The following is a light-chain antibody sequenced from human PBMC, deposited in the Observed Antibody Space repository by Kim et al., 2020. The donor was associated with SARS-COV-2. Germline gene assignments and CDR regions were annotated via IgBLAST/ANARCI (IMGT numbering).Light chain of an antibody. J-gene: IGKJ2*01. V-gene: IGKV1D-13*01. CDR3: QQFNNYPYT. CDR1: KSISSA. Sequence: SATVGDRVTITCRASKSISSALAGYQKKPGKATKLMIYDASSWESGVPSRFSGSGSGTEFTLTSSSLQPEDFATDYCQQFNNYPYTFGQGTKLEI. CDR2: DAS.